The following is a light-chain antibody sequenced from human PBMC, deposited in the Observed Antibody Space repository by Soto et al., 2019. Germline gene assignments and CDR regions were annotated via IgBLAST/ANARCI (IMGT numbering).Light chain of an antibody. CDR2: DAS. J-gene: IGKJ1*01. CDR1: QSIKTW. Sequence: DIPMTQSPSALSASVGDRVTITCRASQSIKTWLAWYQRKQGRAPNLLIYDASSLQSGVPSRFSGSGSGTELTITISSLKPDDSETYYCQQYDSYSWTFGQGTKVDIK. V-gene: IGKV1-5*01. CDR3: QQYDSYSWT.